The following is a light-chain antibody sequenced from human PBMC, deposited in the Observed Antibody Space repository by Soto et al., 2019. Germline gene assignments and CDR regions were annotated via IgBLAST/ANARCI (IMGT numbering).Light chain of an antibody. CDR3: QHYNSYSEA. J-gene: IGKJ1*01. Sequence: EIVLTQSPGTLSLSPGERATLSCRASQTVSSRFLAWYQQRRGQAPRLLIYGASSRATGIPDRFSGSGSGTDFTLTISSLQPDDFATYYCQHYNSYSEAFGQGTKV. CDR2: GAS. V-gene: IGKV3-20*01. CDR1: QTVSSRF.